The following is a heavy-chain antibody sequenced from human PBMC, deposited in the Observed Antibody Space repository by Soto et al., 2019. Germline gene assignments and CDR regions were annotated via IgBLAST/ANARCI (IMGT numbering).Heavy chain of an antibody. CDR3: ATVAPTSYNWFDP. Sequence: EVQLVESGGGLVQPGMSLRLSCAASGFTFSTYWMHWVRHAPGKGLVWVSRINSAGTITSYADSVKGRFTVSRDNAKNTLYLQINRLTADVTAVSYCATVAPTSYNWFDPWGKGTLVTVSS. CDR2: INSAGTIT. V-gene: IGHV3-74*01. CDR1: GFTFSTYW. J-gene: IGHJ5*01. D-gene: IGHD5-12*01.